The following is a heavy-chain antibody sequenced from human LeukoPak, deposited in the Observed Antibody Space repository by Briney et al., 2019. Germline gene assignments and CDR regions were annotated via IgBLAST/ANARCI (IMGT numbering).Heavy chain of an antibody. CDR2: IKSKTDGGTT. Sequence: GGSLRLSCAASGFTFTHCTMNWVRQAPGKGLEWVGRIKSKTDGGTTDYAAPVKGRFTNSRDDSKNTLYLQMNSLKTEDTAVYYCTTYSSSWYYFGYWGQGTLVTVSS. CDR1: GFTFTHCT. CDR3: TTYSSSWYYFGY. J-gene: IGHJ4*02. V-gene: IGHV3-15*01. D-gene: IGHD6-13*01.